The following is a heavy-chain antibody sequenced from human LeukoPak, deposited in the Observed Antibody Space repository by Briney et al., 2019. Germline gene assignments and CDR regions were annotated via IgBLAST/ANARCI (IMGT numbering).Heavy chain of an antibody. CDR3: ARGWVGAFDI. CDR1: GGSISSHY. V-gene: IGHV4-59*11. Sequence: SETLSLTCTVSGGSISSHYWRWIRQPPGKGLEWIGYIYYSGSTNYNPSLKSRVTISVDTSKNQFSLKLSSVTAADTAVYYCARGWVGAFDIWGQGTMVTVSS. J-gene: IGHJ3*02. D-gene: IGHD1-26*01. CDR2: IYYSGST.